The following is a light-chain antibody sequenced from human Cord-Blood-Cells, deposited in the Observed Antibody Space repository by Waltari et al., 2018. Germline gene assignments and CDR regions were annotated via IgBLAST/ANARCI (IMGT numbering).Light chain of an antibody. CDR3: QQYNNWPPDT. J-gene: IGKJ3*01. CDR1: QSVSSN. Sequence: EIVMTQYPATLSVSPGERATLSCRASQSVSSNLAWYQQKPGQAPRLLIYGASTRATGITARFSGSGSGTEFTLTISSLQSEDFAVYYCQQYNNWPPDTFGPGTKVDIK. V-gene: IGKV3-15*01. CDR2: GAS.